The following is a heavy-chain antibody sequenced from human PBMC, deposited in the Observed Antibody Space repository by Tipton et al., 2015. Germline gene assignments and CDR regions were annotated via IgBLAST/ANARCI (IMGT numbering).Heavy chain of an antibody. J-gene: IGHJ4*02. CDR3: ACQDYDSLTRDYQTVDY. CDR2: ISHSGNT. V-gene: IGHV4-38-2*01. D-gene: IGHD3-9*01. Sequence: TLSLTCAVSAYSISSDYYWGWIRQPPGKGLEWIGSISHSGNTYYNPSLKSRVTMPRDTSKNQFSLKLTSVTAADTAVYYCACQDYDSLTRDYQTVDYWGQGTRVTVSS. CDR1: AYSISSDYY.